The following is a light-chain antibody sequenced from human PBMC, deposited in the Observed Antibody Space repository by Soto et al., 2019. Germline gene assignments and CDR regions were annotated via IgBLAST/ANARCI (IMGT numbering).Light chain of an antibody. J-gene: IGLJ2*01. V-gene: IGLV3-21*02. CDR1: LIGSKS. Sequence: SYELTQPPSVSVAPGQAATLSCGGNLIGSKSVHWYRQMPGQAPVLVIYDDTDRPSGIPERFSGSNSGDTATLAISGVEAGDEADYYCQVWDSRSDQVVFGGGTKVTVL. CDR3: QVWDSRSDQVV. CDR2: DDT.